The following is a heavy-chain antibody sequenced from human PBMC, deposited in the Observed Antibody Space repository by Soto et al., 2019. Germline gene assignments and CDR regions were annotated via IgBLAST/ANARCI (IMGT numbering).Heavy chain of an antibody. J-gene: IGHJ4*02. CDR3: AKETLEPTAPFDY. CDR2: ITTTGDSK. Sequence: KAGGSLRLSCAVSGLSFSSSAMNWVRQAPGKALEWVAFITTTGDSKYYADSVKGRFTISRDNAKNTLYLQMNSLRAEDTAVYYCAKETLEPTAPFDYWGQGALVTVSS. D-gene: IGHD1-1*01. V-gene: IGHV3-21*04. CDR1: GLSFSSSA.